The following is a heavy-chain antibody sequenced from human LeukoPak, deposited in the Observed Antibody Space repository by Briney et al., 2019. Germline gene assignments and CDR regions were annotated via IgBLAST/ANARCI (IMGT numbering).Heavy chain of an antibody. D-gene: IGHD6-19*01. V-gene: IGHV3-23*01. CDR1: GFTFSSYA. CDR2: ISGSGGST. CDR3: AKDRGSVAGTVHYYYYGMDV. Sequence: GGSLRLSCAASGFTFSSYAMSWVRQAPGKGLEWVSAISGSGGSTYYACSVEVRFTISRANSQNTLYLQMTSLRAEDTAVYYCAKDRGSVAGTVHYYYYGMDVWGQGTTVTVSS. J-gene: IGHJ6*01.